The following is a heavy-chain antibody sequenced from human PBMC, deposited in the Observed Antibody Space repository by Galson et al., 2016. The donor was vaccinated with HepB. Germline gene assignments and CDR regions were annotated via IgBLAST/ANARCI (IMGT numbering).Heavy chain of an antibody. J-gene: IGHJ3*02. CDR3: ARMRAFDI. Sequence: SETLSLTCAVYGGSFSGAYWNWIRQSADKGLEWIGDITHSGSTNYTPSLESRVTISVDTSKNQVSLKLISVTAADTAVYYCARMRAFDIWSQGTMVTVSS. CDR2: ITHSGST. V-gene: IGHV4-34*01. CDR1: GGSFSGAY.